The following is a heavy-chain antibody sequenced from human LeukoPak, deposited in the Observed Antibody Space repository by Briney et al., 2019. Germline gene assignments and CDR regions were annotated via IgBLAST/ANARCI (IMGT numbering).Heavy chain of an antibody. Sequence: SETLSLTCTVSGGSISSTSYYWSWIRQPPGKGLEWFGEINHSGSTNYNPSLKSRVTISVDTSKNQFSLKLSSVTAADTAVYYCARARYCSGGSCYSMNVRYYYYGMDVWGQGTTVTVSS. CDR1: GGSISSTSYY. CDR3: ARARYCSGGSCYSMNVRYYYYGMDV. CDR2: INHSGST. J-gene: IGHJ6*02. D-gene: IGHD2-15*01. V-gene: IGHV4-39*07.